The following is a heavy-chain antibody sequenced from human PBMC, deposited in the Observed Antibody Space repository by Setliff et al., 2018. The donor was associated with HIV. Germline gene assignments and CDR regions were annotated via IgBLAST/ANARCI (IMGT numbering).Heavy chain of an antibody. J-gene: IGHJ5*02. CDR2: ISYDGSNK. Sequence: PGGSLRLSCAASGFTFSSYGMHWVRQAPGKGLEWVAVISYDGSNKYYADSVKGRFTISRDNSKNTLYLQMNSLRAEDTGVYYCARESETHYGSGSYYKLITNWFDPWGQGTLVTVSS. D-gene: IGHD3-10*01. CDR3: ARESETHYGSGSYYKLITNWFDP. V-gene: IGHV3-30*03. CDR1: GFTFSSYG.